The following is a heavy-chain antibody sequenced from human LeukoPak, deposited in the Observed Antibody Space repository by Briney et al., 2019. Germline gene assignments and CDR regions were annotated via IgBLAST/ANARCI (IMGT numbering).Heavy chain of an antibody. J-gene: IGHJ3*02. D-gene: IGHD2-2*02. Sequence: SVKVSCKASGGTFSSYAISWVRQAPGQGLEWMGGIIPIFGTANYAQKFQGRVTITADESTSTAYMELSSLRSEDTAVYYCASGARYCSSTSCFTNAFDIWGQGTMVTVSS. CDR2: IIPIFGTA. CDR3: ASGARYCSSTSCFTNAFDI. V-gene: IGHV1-69*13. CDR1: GGTFSSYA.